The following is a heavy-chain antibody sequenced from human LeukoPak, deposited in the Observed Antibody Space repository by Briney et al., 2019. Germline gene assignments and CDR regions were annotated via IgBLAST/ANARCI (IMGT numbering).Heavy chain of an antibody. J-gene: IGHJ4*02. Sequence: ASVKVSCKASGYTFTSYYMHWVRQAPGQGLEWMGIINPSGGSTSYAQKFQGRVTMTRDTSTSTVYMGLSSLRSEDTAVYYCARDVRAYCGGDCHFDYWGQGTLVTVSS. CDR1: GYTFTSYY. CDR3: ARDVRAYCGGDCHFDY. V-gene: IGHV1-46*01. CDR2: INPSGGST. D-gene: IGHD2-21*02.